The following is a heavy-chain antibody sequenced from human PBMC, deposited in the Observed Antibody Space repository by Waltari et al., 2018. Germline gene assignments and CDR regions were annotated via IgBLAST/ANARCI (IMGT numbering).Heavy chain of an antibody. J-gene: IGHJ4*02. V-gene: IGHV3-23*01. Sequence: EVQLLESGGGLVQPGRSLRLSCAASGFTFNNYAMSWVRQAQGKGLEWVSAISSSGGSTFWADSVKGRFTISRDNSKNTLILQMNSLRAEDTAVYYCAKDLGYQYESSGYDYWGQGTLVTVSS. CDR2: ISSSGGST. CDR1: GFTFNNYA. CDR3: AKDLGYQYESSGYDY. D-gene: IGHD3-22*01.